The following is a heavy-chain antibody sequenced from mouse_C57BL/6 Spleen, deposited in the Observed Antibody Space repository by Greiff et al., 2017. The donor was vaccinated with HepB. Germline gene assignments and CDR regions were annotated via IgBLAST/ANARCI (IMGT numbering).Heavy chain of an antibody. CDR3: ARRAHYAYWYFDV. V-gene: IGHV1-69*01. CDR1: GYTFTSYW. Sequence: QVQLQQPGAELVMPGASVKLSCKASGYTFTSYWMHWVKQRPGQGLEWIGEIDPSDSYTNYNQKFKGKSTLTVDKSSSTAYMQLSSLTSEDSAVYYCARRAHYAYWYFDVSFTGTTVTVSS. D-gene: IGHD1-2*01. CDR2: IDPSDSYT. J-gene: IGHJ1*03.